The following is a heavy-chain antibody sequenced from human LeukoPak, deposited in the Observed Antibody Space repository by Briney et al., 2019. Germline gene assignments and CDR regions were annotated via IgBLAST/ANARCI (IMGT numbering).Heavy chain of an antibody. CDR1: GGSFSGYY. CDR2: INHSGST. CDR3: ARVGYYDSSGYPRV. V-gene: IGHV4-34*01. J-gene: IGHJ4*02. D-gene: IGHD3-22*01. Sequence: PSETLSLTCAVYGGSFSGYYWSWIRQPPGKGLEWIGEINHSGSTNYNPSLKSRVTISVDTSKNQFSLKLSSVTAADTAVYYCARVGYYDSSGYPRVWGQGTLVTVSS.